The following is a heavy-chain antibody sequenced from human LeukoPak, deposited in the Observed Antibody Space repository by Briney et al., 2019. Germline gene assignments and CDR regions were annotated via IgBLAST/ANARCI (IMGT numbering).Heavy chain of an antibody. J-gene: IGHJ4*02. CDR2: IYHSGST. D-gene: IGHD5-18*01. V-gene: IGHV4-38-2*02. CDR3: ARAKRGYSYGYYHYFDY. CDR1: GYSISSGYY. Sequence: SETLSLTCTVSGYSISSGYYWGWIRQPPGKGLEWIGRIYHSGSTYYNPSLKSRVTISVDTSKNQFSLKLSSVTAADTAVYYCARAKRGYSYGYYHYFDYWGQGTLVTVSS.